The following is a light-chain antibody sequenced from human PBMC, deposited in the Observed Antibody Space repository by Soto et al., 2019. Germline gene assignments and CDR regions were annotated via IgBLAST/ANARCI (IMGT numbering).Light chain of an antibody. CDR3: GTWDSSLSAGV. V-gene: IGLV1-51*02. CDR1: SSNIGNNY. J-gene: IGLJ1*01. Sequence: QSVLTQPPSVSAAPGQRVTISCSGSSSNIGNNYVSWYQHLPGTAPKLLIYENNKRPSGIPDRFSGSKSGTSATLGITGLQTGDEADYYCGTWDSSLSAGVLGSGTKLT. CDR2: ENN.